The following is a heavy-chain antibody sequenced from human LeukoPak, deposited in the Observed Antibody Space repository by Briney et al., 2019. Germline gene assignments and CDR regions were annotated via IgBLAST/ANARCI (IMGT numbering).Heavy chain of an antibody. J-gene: IGHJ4*02. CDR2: IWYDGSHK. Sequence: GGSLRLSCAASGFTFSSYGMHWVRQAPGKGLEWVAYIWYDGSHKYYADSVKGRFTISRDNSKNTLHLQMNSLRAEDTAVYYCARDLLLWFGELSGDSDYWGQGTLVTVSS. CDR1: GFTFSSYG. D-gene: IGHD3-10*01. V-gene: IGHV3-33*01. CDR3: ARDLLLWFGELSGDSDY.